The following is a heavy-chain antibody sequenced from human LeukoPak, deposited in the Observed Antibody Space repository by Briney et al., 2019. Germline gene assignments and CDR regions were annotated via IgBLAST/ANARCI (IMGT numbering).Heavy chain of an antibody. CDR2: ISGSGGST. CDR1: GFTFSSYA. Sequence: GGSLRLSCAASGFTFSSYAMSWVRQAPGKGLEWVSAISGSGGSTYYADSVKGRFTISRDNSKNTLYLQMNSLRAEDTAVYNCAKERYSSSWDLGYFDYWGQGTLVTVSS. D-gene: IGHD6-13*01. CDR3: AKERYSSSWDLGYFDY. J-gene: IGHJ4*02. V-gene: IGHV3-23*01.